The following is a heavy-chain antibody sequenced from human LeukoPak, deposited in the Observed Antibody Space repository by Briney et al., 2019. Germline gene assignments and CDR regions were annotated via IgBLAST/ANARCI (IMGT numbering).Heavy chain of an antibody. J-gene: IGHJ4*02. CDR1: GYTFTSYG. CDR3: ARMDTSRVFAY. D-gene: IGHD5-18*01. Sequence: ASLKVSCKASGYTFTSYGISCVRQAPGQGLEWMGWISAYNGNTNYAQKLQGRVTMTTDTSTSTAYMGLRSLRSDDTAVYYCARMDTSRVFAYWGQGTLVTVSS. CDR2: ISAYNGNT. V-gene: IGHV1-18*01.